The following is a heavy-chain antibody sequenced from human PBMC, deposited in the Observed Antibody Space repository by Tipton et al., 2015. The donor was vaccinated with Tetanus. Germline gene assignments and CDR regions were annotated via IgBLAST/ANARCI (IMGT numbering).Heavy chain of an antibody. CDR2: IHHSGLA. V-gene: IGHV4-30-4*01. CDR3: ARNVYTVTNDAFYI. J-gene: IGHJ3*02. Sequence: LRLSCTVSGDSVSTGNFYWSWIRQPPGKGLEWIAFIHHSGLAFSKPSLKSRVSISIDTSQNQFSLRLTSVTAADPAVYFCARNVYTVTNDAFYIWGHGTLVSVSS. D-gene: IGHD4-11*01. CDR1: GDSVSTGNFY.